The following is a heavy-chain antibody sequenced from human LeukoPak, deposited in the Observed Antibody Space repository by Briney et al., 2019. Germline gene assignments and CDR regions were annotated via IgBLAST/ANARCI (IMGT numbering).Heavy chain of an antibody. Sequence: SETLSLTCTVSGYSISNGYYWGWIRQPPGKGLEWIGSIYHSGGTYYNPSLKSRVTISVDTSKNQFSLKLSSVTAADTAVYYCARGPGIAAAGPFDYWGQGTLVTVSS. CDR1: GYSISNGYY. CDR2: IYHSGGT. J-gene: IGHJ4*02. V-gene: IGHV4-38-2*02. CDR3: ARGPGIAAAGPFDY. D-gene: IGHD6-13*01.